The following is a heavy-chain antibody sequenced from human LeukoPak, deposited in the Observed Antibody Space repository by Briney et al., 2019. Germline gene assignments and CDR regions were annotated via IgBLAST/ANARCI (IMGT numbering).Heavy chain of an antibody. CDR3: ARPRAPVTRISSFDM. Sequence: ASVNVSCKSSGYTFTNYAMHWVRPAPGQRLEWMGWSNAGNGNTKYSQEFQGRVTITRDTSASTAYMELSSLRSEDMAVYYCARPRAPVTRISSFDMWGQGTMVTVSS. CDR2: SNAGNGNT. V-gene: IGHV1-3*02. CDR1: GYTFTNYA. D-gene: IGHD2/OR15-2a*01. J-gene: IGHJ3*02.